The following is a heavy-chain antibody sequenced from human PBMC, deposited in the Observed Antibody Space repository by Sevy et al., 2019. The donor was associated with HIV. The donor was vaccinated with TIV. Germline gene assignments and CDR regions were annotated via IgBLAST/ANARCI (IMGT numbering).Heavy chain of an antibody. CDR2: INPNSGGT. J-gene: IGHJ4*02. D-gene: IGHD2-2*01. CDR1: GYTFTGYY. CDR3: ARDGGGKVLVGTVVVVAAAPYFDY. Sequence: ASVKVSCKASGYTFTGYYMHWVRQAPGQGLEWMGWINPNSGGTNYAQKFQGRVTMTSDTSISTAYVELSRLRSDDTAVYYCARDGGGKVLVGTVVVVAAAPYFDYWGQGTLVTVSS. V-gene: IGHV1-2*02.